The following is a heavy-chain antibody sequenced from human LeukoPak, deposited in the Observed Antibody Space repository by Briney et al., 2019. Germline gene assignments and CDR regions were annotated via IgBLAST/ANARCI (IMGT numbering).Heavy chain of an antibody. CDR1: GFTFSTYA. J-gene: IGHJ4*02. D-gene: IGHD2-2*01. Sequence: GGSLRLSCAASGFTFSTYAMRWVRQAPGKGLEYVSAISTNGGGTYYANSVKGRFTISRDNSKNTLYLQMGSLRAEDMAVYYCARWGSTSCYDYWGQGTLVTVSS. V-gene: IGHV3-64*01. CDR3: ARWGSTSCYDY. CDR2: ISTNGGGT.